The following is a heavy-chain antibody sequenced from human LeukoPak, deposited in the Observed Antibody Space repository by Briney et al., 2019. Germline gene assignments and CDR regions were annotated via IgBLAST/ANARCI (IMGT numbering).Heavy chain of an antibody. CDR3: AKDVDSRAAGFDAFDI. CDR1: GFTFDDYT. Sequence: GGSLRLSCAASGFTFDDYTMHWVRQAPGKGLEWVSLISWDGGSTYYADSVKGRFTISRDNSKNSLYLQMNSLRTEDTALYYCAKDVDSRAAGFDAFDIWGQETMVTVSS. V-gene: IGHV3-43*01. J-gene: IGHJ3*02. CDR2: ISWDGGST. D-gene: IGHD6-13*01.